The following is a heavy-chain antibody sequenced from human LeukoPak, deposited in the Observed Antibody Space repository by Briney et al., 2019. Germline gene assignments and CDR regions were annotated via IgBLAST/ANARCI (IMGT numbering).Heavy chain of an antibody. CDR1: GGSISSGSYY. CDR3: ARGRRGSPAANFDY. J-gene: IGHJ4*02. CDR2: IYTSGST. Sequence: PSQTLSLTCTVSGGSISSGSYYWSWIRQPAGKGLEWIGRIYTSGSTNYNPSLKSRVTISVDTSKNQFSLKLSSVTAADTAVYYCARGRRGSPAANFDYWGQGTLVTVSS. V-gene: IGHV4-61*02. D-gene: IGHD2-2*01.